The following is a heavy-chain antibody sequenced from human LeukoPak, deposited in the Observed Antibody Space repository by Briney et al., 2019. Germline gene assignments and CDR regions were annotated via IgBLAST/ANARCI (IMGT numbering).Heavy chain of an antibody. D-gene: IGHD3-10*01. J-gene: IGHJ4*02. V-gene: IGHV3-21*01. CDR1: GFTFSSYS. CDR2: ISSSSSYI. Sequence: GGSLRLSCAASGFTFSSYSMNWVRQAPGKGLEWVSSISSSSSYIYYTDSVKGRFTISRDNAKNSLYLQMNSLRAEDTAVYYCAREYTYYYGSGSNRGYWGQGTLVTVSS. CDR3: AREYTYYYGSGSNRGY.